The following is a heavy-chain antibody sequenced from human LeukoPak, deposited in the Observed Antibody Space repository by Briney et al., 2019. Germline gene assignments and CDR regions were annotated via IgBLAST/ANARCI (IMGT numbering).Heavy chain of an antibody. CDR2: FFYSGDT. V-gene: IGHV4-30-4*07. J-gene: IGHJ6*03. D-gene: IGHD4-17*01. CDR1: GGSISSGSYS. CDR3: ARGPRDYGDYFYYYYVDV. Sequence: SETLSLTCAVSGGSISSGSYSWSWIRQPPGKGLEWIGYFFYSGDTYYNPSLKSRVTISVDTSKNQFSLKLSSVTAADTAVYYCARGPRDYGDYFYYYYVDVWGKGTTVTVSS.